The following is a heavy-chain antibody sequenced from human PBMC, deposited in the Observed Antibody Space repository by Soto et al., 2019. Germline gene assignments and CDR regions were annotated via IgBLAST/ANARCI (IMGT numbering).Heavy chain of an antibody. CDR1: EFIFNNYW. V-gene: IGHV3-7*01. D-gene: IGHD1-1*01. J-gene: IGHJ5*02. CDR2: IKPDGSDK. CDR3: ARGTRVGWNTNWFDP. Sequence: EVQLVESGGGLVQPGESLRLSCAASEFIFNNYWMAWVRQAPEKGLEWVASIKPDGSDKYYLDSVKGRFTISRDNAKNSGYLQMDGLRADDTAVYFCARGTRVGWNTNWFDPWGQGTLITVSS.